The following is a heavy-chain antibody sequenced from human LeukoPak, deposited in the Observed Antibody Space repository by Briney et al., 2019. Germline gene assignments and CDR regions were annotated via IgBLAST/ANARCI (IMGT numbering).Heavy chain of an antibody. D-gene: IGHD3-22*01. CDR3: ARDHVPYYYDSSGPYYFDY. CDR2: ISSSSSTI. J-gene: IGHJ4*02. Sequence: GGSLRLSCAAPGFTFSSYSMNWVRQAPGKGLEWVSYISSSSSTIYYADSVKGRFTISRDNAKNSLYLQMNSLRAEDTAVYYCARDHVPYYYDSSGPYYFDYWGQGTLVTVSS. CDR1: GFTFSSYS. V-gene: IGHV3-48*01.